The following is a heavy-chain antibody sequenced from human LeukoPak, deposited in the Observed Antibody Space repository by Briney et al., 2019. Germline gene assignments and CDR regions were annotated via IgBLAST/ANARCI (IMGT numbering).Heavy chain of an antibody. CDR1: GGSITTYY. CDR3: ARSDCSRGGCPSFEY. J-gene: IGHJ4*02. V-gene: IGHV4-4*07. D-gene: IGHD2-15*01. CDR2: MYSGST. Sequence: SETLSLTCSVSGGSITTYYWNWIRQPAGKGLEWIGRMYSGSTNYSPSLKSRVTMSIDTSKNQFYLRLTSVTAADTAVYYCARSDCSRGGCPSFEYWGQGILVTVSP.